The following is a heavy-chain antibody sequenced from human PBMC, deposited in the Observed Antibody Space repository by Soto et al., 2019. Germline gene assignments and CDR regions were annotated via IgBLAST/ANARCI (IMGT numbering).Heavy chain of an antibody. CDR2: IKQDGSEK. J-gene: IGHJ4*02. D-gene: IGHD2-2*02. CDR1: GFTFSSYG. V-gene: IGHV3-7*03. CDR3: ARERTSTSCYSDY. Sequence: HPGASLRLSCAASGFTFSSYGMSWVRQAPGEGLEWAANIKQDGSEKYYVDPVKGRFTISRENAKNSLYLQMNSLRAEDTAVYYCARERTSTSCYSDYWAQGT.